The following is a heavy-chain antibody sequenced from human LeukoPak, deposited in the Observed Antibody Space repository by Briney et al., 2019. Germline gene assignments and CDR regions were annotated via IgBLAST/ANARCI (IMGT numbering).Heavy chain of an antibody. D-gene: IGHD3-16*02. CDR1: GFTFSKNA. J-gene: IGHJ4*02. V-gene: IGHV3-23*01. CDR3: ARGVDVWGNYRQYYFDY. CDR2: ITSIGSAT. Sequence: GGSLRLSCAASGFTFSKNAMSWVRQAPGKGLEWVSSITSIGSATCYADSVKGRFTISRDNSKNTLYLQMNGLRAEDTAVYYCARGVDVWGNYRQYYFDYWGQETLVTVSP.